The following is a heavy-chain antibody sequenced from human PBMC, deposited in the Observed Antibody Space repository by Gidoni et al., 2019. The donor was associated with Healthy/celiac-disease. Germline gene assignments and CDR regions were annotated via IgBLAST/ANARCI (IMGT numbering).Heavy chain of an antibody. D-gene: IGHD1-26*01. CDR2: INAGNGNT. Sequence: QVQLVQSGAEVKKPGASVKVSCKASGYTFTSYAMHWVRQAPGQRLEWMGWINAGNGNTKYSQKFQGRVTITRDTSASTAYMELSSLRSEDTAVYYCARAVGGSYSRNWFDPWGQGTLVTVSS. CDR1: GYTFTSYA. CDR3: ARAVGGSYSRNWFDP. V-gene: IGHV1-3*01. J-gene: IGHJ5*02.